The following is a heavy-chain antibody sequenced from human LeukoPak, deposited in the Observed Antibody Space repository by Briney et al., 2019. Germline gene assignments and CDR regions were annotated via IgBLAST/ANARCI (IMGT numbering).Heavy chain of an antibody. V-gene: IGHV4-30-4*08. CDR2: IYYSGST. Sequence: SETLSLTXTVSGGSISSGDYYWSWIRQPPGKGLEWIGYIYYSGSTYYNPSVKSRVTMSVDTSKNQFSLKLSSVTAADTAVYYCARNLRITIFGVVRINWFDPWGQGTLVTVSS. D-gene: IGHD3-3*01. J-gene: IGHJ5*02. CDR3: ARNLRITIFGVVRINWFDP. CDR1: GGSISSGDYY.